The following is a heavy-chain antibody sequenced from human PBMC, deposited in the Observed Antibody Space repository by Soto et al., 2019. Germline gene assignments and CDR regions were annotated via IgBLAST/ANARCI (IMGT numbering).Heavy chain of an antibody. CDR2: ISASGGST. D-gene: IGHD1-20*01. V-gene: IGHV3-23*01. Sequence: PGGSLRLSCAASGFTFSNSAMSWVRQVPGKGLEWVSAISASGGSTYYADSVKGRFTISRDNSKNTLYLQMNSLRAEDTAVYYCAKVMKDSSRYNWNDAADHWGQGTLVTVSS. CDR3: AKVMKDSSRYNWNDAADH. CDR1: GFTFSNSA. J-gene: IGHJ5*02.